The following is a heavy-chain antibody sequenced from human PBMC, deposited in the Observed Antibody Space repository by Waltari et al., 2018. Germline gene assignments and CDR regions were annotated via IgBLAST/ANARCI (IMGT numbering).Heavy chain of an antibody. Sequence: QVQLVPSGAEVKKPGASVKVSCKASGYTFTSYAIHWVRQAPGQGLEWVGWINAGDGDTRSSQKFQGRVTVTRDTSASTAYMELSSLRSEDTAVYFCAREGHFRTASGSVYYYYALDVWGLGTTVTVSS. D-gene: IGHD2-15*01. V-gene: IGHV1-3*01. J-gene: IGHJ6*02. CDR3: AREGHFRTASGSVYYYYALDV. CDR2: INAGDGDT. CDR1: GYTFTSYA.